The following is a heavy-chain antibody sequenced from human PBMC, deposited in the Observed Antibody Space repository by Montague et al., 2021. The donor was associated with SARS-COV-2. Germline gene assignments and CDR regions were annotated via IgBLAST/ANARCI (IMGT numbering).Heavy chain of an antibody. CDR1: GFSFSSYH. CDR3: ARANWIVDTVTDF. V-gene: IGHV3-21*01. D-gene: IGHD1-20*01. Sequence: SLRLSCAASGFSFSSYHMNWVRQAPGKGLEWIASIIPSGDYHYSADSLNGRFIISRDNSKNSLYLQMSSLRAEDTAIYYCARANWIVDTVTDFWGQGTLVTVSS. CDR2: IIPSGDYH. J-gene: IGHJ4*02.